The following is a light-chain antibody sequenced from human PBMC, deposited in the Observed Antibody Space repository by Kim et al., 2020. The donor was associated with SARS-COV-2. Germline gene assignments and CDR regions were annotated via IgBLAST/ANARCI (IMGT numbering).Light chain of an antibody. Sequence: QSALTQPASVSGSPGQSITISCTGTSSDVGDYNYVSWYQQHPGKAPKLMIYDVTKRPSGVSNRFSGSKSGNTASLTISGLRSEDEADYYCTSYTSSITWVFGGGTKVTVL. CDR3: TSYTSSITWV. J-gene: IGLJ3*02. V-gene: IGLV2-14*03. CDR1: SSDVGDYNY. CDR2: DVT.